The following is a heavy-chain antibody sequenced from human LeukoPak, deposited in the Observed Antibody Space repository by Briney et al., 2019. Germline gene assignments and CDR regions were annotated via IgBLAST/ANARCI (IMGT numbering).Heavy chain of an antibody. J-gene: IGHJ4*02. Sequence: SETLSLTCTVSGASISSGNYYWSWIRQPPGKGLEWIGYIYHSGSTYYNPSLKSRVTISVDRSKNQFSLKLSSVTAADTAVYYCASMVRGGSLDYWGQGTLVTVSS. V-gene: IGHV4-30-2*01. CDR2: IYHSGST. D-gene: IGHD3-10*01. CDR3: ASMVRGGSLDY. CDR1: GASISSGNYY.